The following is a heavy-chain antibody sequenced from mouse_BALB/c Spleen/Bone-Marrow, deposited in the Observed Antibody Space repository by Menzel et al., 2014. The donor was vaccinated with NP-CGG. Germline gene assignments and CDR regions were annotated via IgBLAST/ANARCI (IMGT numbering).Heavy chain of an antibody. V-gene: IGHV5-12*02. CDR1: GFTFSDYY. Sequence: EVKLAESGGGLVQPGGSLKLSCATSGFTFSDYYMYWVRQTPEKRLEWVAYISNGGGSTYYPDTVKGRFTISRDNAKNTLYLQMSRLKSEDTAMYYCARHNYDETWFAYWGQGTLVTVSA. J-gene: IGHJ3*01. CDR2: ISNGGGST. CDR3: ARHNYDETWFAY. D-gene: IGHD2-4*01.